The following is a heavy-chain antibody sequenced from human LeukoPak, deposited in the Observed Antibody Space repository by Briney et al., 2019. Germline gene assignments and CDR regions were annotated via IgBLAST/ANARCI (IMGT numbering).Heavy chain of an antibody. CDR3: ARGMTYSSSRVDP. D-gene: IGHD6-6*01. J-gene: IGHJ5*02. V-gene: IGHV4-31*03. CDR1: GGSISSGGYY. CDR2: IYYSGST. Sequence: SETLSLTCTVAGGSISSGGYYWSWIRQHPGKGLEWIGYIYYSGSTYYTPSRKSRVTISVDTSKNQFSLKLSSVTAADTAVYYCARGMTYSSSRVDPWGQGTLVTVSS.